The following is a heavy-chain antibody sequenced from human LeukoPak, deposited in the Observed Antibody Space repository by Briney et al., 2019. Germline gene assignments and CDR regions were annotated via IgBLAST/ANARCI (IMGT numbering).Heavy chain of an antibody. D-gene: IGHD3-3*01. CDR2: INSDGSST. Sequence: PGGSLRLSCAASGFTFSSYWMHWVRQAPGKGLVWVSRINSDGSSTSYADSVKGRFTISRDNAKNTLYLQMNSLRAEDTAVYYCASHYTSSPDAFDIWGQGTMVTVSS. CDR1: GFTFSSYW. J-gene: IGHJ3*02. V-gene: IGHV3-74*01. CDR3: ASHYTSSPDAFDI.